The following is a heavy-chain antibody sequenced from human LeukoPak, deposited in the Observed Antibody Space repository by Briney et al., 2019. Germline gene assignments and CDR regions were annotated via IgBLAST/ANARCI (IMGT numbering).Heavy chain of an antibody. V-gene: IGHV3-23*01. Sequence: GGSLRLSCAASGFTFSSYAMSWVRQAPGKGLEWVSAISGSGGSTYYADSVKGRFTISRDNSKNTLYLQMNSLRAEDTAVYYCAKVQCSSTSCCLYYYGMDVWGQGTTVTVSS. D-gene: IGHD2-2*01. CDR3: AKVQCSSTSCCLYYYGMDV. CDR2: ISGSGGST. CDR1: GFTFSSYA. J-gene: IGHJ6*02.